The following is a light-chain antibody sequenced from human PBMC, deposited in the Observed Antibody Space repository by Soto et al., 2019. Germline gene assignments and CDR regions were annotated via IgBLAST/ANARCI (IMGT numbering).Light chain of an antibody. CDR2: AAS. Sequence: IGRTQTNTTLSASVGDRVTTTCRASHAIRNDVSWYQQKPGKAPKLLIYAASSLHSGVPARFSGSGSGTDFTLTISSLQPEDFASYYCRQDYDRWRFGQGTKVAIK. V-gene: IGKV1-6*01. J-gene: IGKJ1*01. CDR1: HAIRND. CDR3: RQDYDRWR.